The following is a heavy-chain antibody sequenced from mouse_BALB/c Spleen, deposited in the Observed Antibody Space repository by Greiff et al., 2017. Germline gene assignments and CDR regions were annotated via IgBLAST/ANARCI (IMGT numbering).Heavy chain of an antibody. J-gene: IGHJ2*01. D-gene: IGHD1-1*01. V-gene: IGHV1S135*01. CDR3: ARKRDYYYGPYYFDY. Sequence: EVQLQQSGPELVKPGASVKVSCKASGYAFTSYNMYWVKQSHGKSLEWIGYIDPYNGGTSYNQKFKGKATLAVDKSSSTAYMHLNSLTSEDSAVYYCARKRDYYYGPYYFDYGGQGTTLTVSS. CDR1: GYAFTSYN. CDR2: IDPYNGGT.